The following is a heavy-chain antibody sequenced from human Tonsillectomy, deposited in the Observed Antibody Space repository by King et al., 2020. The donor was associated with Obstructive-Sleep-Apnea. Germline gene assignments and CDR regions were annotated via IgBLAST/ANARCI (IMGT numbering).Heavy chain of an antibody. CDR3: ARSVGRGLKGPFDY. V-gene: IGHV3-13*01. CDR2: IGAAGDT. D-gene: IGHD2-15*01. Sequence: VQLVESGGALAQPGESLRLSCAASGFTFSNFDMHWVRQIIGKGLEWVSAIGAAGDTYYPVAVKGRFTITRDNAKNTLYLQMNSLRDGDTAVYYCARSVGRGLKGPFDYLGQGTLVIVSS. CDR1: GFTFSNFD. J-gene: IGHJ4*02.